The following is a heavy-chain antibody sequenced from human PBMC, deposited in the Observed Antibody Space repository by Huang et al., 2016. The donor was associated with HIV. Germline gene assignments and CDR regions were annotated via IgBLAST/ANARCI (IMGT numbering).Heavy chain of an antibody. V-gene: IGHV2-70*15. CDR2: IDWDDDK. CDR3: ARIRVVRGVLPFYYMDV. D-gene: IGHD3-10*01. CDR1: GFSLSVSGMS. J-gene: IGHJ6*03. Sequence: QVTLRESGPALVKPTQTLTLTCTFSGFSLSVSGMSVSWIRQPPGKALEWLARIDWDDDKHYRPSLKTRRTVSKDTSKNQVVLKMTNVDPVDTATYYCARIRVVRGVLPFYYMDVWGKGTTVTVSS.